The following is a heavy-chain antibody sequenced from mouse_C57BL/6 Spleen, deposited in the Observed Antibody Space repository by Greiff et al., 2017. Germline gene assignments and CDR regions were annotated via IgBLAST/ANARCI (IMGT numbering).Heavy chain of an antibody. CDR3: ARHGKSGFAY. V-gene: IGHV1-76*01. CDR2: IYPGSGNT. Sequence: QVQLQQSGAELVRPGASVKLSCKASGYTFTDYYINWVKQRPGQGLEWIARIYPGSGNTYYNEKFKGKATLTAEKSSSTAYMQLSSLTSEDSAVYFCARHGKSGFAYWGQGTLVTVSA. CDR1: GYTFTDYY. J-gene: IGHJ3*01. D-gene: IGHD1-3*01.